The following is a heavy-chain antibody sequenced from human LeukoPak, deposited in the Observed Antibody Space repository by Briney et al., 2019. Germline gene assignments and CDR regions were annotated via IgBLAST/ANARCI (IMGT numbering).Heavy chain of an antibody. CDR2: IYPGDSDT. CDR3: ARTGSYDFWSGYYTGLNYYYYGMDV. Sequence: GESLQISCKGSGYSFTSYWIGWVRQMPGKGLEWMGIIYPGDSDTRYSPSFQGQVTISADKSISTAYLQWSSLKASNTAMYYCARTGSYDFWSGYYTGLNYYYYGMDVWGQGTTVTVSS. D-gene: IGHD3-3*01. J-gene: IGHJ6*02. CDR1: GYSFTSYW. V-gene: IGHV5-51*01.